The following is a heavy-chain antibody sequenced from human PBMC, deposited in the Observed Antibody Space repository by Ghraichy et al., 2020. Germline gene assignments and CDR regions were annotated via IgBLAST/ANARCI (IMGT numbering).Heavy chain of an antibody. V-gene: IGHV4-34*01. J-gene: IGHJ6*03. CDR3: ARGRGFHWYYYYMDV. CDR1: GGSFSGYY. Sequence: SETLSLTCAVYGGSFSGYYWSWIRQPPGKGLEWIGEINHSGSTNYNPSLKSRVTISVDTSKNQFSLKLSSVTAADTAVYYCARGRGFHWYYYYMDVWGKGTTVTVSS. CDR2: INHSGST.